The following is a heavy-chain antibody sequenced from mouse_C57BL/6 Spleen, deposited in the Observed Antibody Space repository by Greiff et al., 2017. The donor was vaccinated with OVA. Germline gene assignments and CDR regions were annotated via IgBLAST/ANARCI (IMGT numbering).Heavy chain of an antibody. D-gene: IGHD2-1*01. CDR3: ARTDGNYPWFAY. CDR2: IDPSDSYT. CDR1: GYTFTSYW. Sequence: QVQLQQPGAELVMPGASVKLSCKASGYTFTSYWMHWVKQRPGQGLEWIGEIDPSDSYTNYNQKLKGKSTLTVDKSSSTAYMQLSSLTSEDSAVYYCARTDGNYPWFAYWGQGTLVTVSA. V-gene: IGHV1-69*01. J-gene: IGHJ3*01.